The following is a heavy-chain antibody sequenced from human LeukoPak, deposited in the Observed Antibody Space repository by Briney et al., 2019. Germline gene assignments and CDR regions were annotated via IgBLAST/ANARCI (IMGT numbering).Heavy chain of an antibody. J-gene: IGHJ4*02. V-gene: IGHV1-2*06. Sequence: ASVKVSCKASGYTFNGYYMHWVRQAPGQGLEWMGRINPNSGGTNYAQKFQGRVTMTRDTSISTAYMELSRLRSDDTAVYYCAIQAITMIVVVTFDYWGQGTLVTVSS. CDR2: INPNSGGT. CDR1: GYTFNGYY. CDR3: AIQAITMIVVVTFDY. D-gene: IGHD3-22*01.